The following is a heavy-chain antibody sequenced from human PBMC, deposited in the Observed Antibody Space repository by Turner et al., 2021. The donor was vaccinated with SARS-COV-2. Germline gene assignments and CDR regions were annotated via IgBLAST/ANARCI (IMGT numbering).Heavy chain of an antibody. Sequence: EVQLLESGGGLVKPGGSLRLSCAASGLTFSSYTMYWVGHAPGQGLVGVSYISSSSSYIYYADSVKGRFTISRDNAKNSLYLQMNSLRAEDTAVYYCARGTYYYDSSVYSGTNWFDPWGQGTLVTVSS. V-gene: IGHV3-21*01. J-gene: IGHJ5*02. D-gene: IGHD3-22*01. CDR3: ARGTYYYDSSVYSGTNWFDP. CDR1: GLTFSSYT. CDR2: ISSSSSYI.